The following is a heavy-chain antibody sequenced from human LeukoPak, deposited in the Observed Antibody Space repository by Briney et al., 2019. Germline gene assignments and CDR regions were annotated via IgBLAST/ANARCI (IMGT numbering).Heavy chain of an antibody. CDR2: ISSSSSYI. CDR1: GFTFSSYS. Sequence: GGSLRLSCAASGFTFSSYSMTWVRQAPGKGLEWVSSISSSSSYIYYADSVKGRFTISRDNAKNSLYLQMNSLRAEDTAVYYCARDSGYCSGGSCGAYWGQGTLVTVSS. J-gene: IGHJ4*02. CDR3: ARDSGYCSGGSCGAY. D-gene: IGHD2-15*01. V-gene: IGHV3-21*01.